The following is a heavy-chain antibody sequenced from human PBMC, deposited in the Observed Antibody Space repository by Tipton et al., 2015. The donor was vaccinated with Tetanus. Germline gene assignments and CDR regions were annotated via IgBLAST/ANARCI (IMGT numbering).Heavy chain of an antibody. CDR2: INSRSDYI. V-gene: IGHV3-21*06. D-gene: IGHD4-17*01. Sequence: GSLRLSCAASGFTFISYTMTWVRQAPGKGPEWVAAINSRSDYIYYADSVKGRITISRDNAKNSLFLQMDSLRVEDTAVYYCARNLYGDHRKVDYWGQGTLVTVSS. CDR3: ARNLYGDHRKVDY. CDR1: GFTFISYT. J-gene: IGHJ4*02.